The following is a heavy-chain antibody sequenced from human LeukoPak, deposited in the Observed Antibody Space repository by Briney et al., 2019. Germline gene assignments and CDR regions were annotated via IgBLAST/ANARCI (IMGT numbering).Heavy chain of an antibody. CDR1: GGSISGYF. CDR2: IYYSGST. V-gene: IGHV4-59*01. CDR3: SRWRVPTTTVFYYGMDV. D-gene: IGHD2/OR15-2a*01. J-gene: IGHJ6*04. Sequence: SETLSLTCTVSGGSISGYFWSWIRQPPGKELEWIGYIYYSGSTNYNPSLKGRVTISVDTSKNQFSLKLSSVTAADTAVYFCSRWRVPTTTVFYYGMDVWGKGTTVTVTS.